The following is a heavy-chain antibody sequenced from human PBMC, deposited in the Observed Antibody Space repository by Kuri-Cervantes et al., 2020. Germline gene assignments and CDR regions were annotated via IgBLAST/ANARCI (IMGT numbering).Heavy chain of an antibody. CDR3: ARDQTYGDYSSYYYYGMDV. J-gene: IGHJ6*02. CDR1: GFTFDDYA. Sequence: GESLKISCAASGFTFDDYAMHWVRQAPGKGLEWVSSISSSSSYIYYADSVKGRFTISRDNAKNSLYLQMNSLRAEDTAVYYCARDQTYGDYSSYYYYGMDVWGQGTTVTVSS. D-gene: IGHD4-17*01. V-gene: IGHV3-21*01. CDR2: ISSSSSYI.